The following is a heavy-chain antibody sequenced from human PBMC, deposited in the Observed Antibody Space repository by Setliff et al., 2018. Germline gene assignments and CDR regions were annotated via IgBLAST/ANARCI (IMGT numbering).Heavy chain of an antibody. Sequence: SETLSLTCAVSGDSISGYYWSWIRQPAGKGLEWIGYVYYIGNTYYNPSLQSRVTISVDTSTNQFSLNLSSVTAADTAVYYCARDVFPYHYEGAFDIWGQGTMVTVSS. D-gene: IGHD3-22*01. CDR2: VYYIGNT. J-gene: IGHJ3*02. CDR3: ARDVFPYHYEGAFDI. CDR1: GDSISGYY. V-gene: IGHV4-59*12.